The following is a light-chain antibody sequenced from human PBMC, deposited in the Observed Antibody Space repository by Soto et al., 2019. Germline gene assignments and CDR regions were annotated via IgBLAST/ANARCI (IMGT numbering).Light chain of an antibody. J-gene: IGKJ2*01. CDR3: QSYNDWPFT. Sequence: EIVMTQSTATLSVSPGERVTLSCRASESLSTYLAWYQQKPGQAPRLLIYGASTKATGIPARFSGSGSATDFTLTISSLQSEDFAVYYCQSYNDWPFTFGQGTKLEI. CDR1: ESLSTY. V-gene: IGKV3-15*01. CDR2: GAS.